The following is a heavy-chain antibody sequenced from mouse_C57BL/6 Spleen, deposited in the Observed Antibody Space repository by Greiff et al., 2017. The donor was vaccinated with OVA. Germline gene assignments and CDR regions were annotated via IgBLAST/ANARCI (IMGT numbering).Heavy chain of an antibody. D-gene: IGHD1-1*01. CDR1: GFSFNTYA. J-gene: IGHJ2*01. CDR2: IRSKSNNYAT. Sequence: EVQLVESGGGLVQPKGSLKLSCAASGFSFNTYAMNWVRQAPGKGLEWVARIRSKSNNYATYYADSVKDRFTISRDDSESMLYLQMNNLKTEDTAMYYCVREGSPYFDYWGQGTTLTVSS. V-gene: IGHV10-1*01. CDR3: VREGSPYFDY.